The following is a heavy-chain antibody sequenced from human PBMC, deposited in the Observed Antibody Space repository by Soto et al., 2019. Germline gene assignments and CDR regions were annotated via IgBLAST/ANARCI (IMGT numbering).Heavy chain of an antibody. CDR3: ARSGYDSSGYYY. D-gene: IGHD3-22*01. V-gene: IGHV4-34*01. J-gene: IGHJ6*01. CDR2: INHSGRT. Sequence: PSETLSLSCAVDGGAFSGCDRNGTRQPTGKGLEWIGEINHSGRTTYNPSLKSRVTISVDTSKNQFSLKLSSVTAADTAVYYCARSGYDSSGYYY. CDR1: GGAFSGCD.